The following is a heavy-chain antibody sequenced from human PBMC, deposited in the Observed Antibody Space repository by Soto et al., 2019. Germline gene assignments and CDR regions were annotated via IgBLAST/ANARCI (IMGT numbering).Heavy chain of an antibody. CDR2: ISYSGST. CDR3: ARVLSGSSLFDY. Sequence: LSLTCTVSGGSISGYYWSWIRQPPGRGLEWLGYISYSGSTNYNPSLKSRVTISVDTSKNHFSMKLSSVTAADTAVYYCARVLSGSSLFDYWGQGTLVTVSS. D-gene: IGHD1-26*01. V-gene: IGHV4-59*01. J-gene: IGHJ4*02. CDR1: GGSISGYY.